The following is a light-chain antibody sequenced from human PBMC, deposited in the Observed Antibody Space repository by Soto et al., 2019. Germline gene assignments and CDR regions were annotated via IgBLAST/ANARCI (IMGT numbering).Light chain of an antibody. Sequence: VVLTQSPATLSVSPGETDTFSCRASHNIGNNLAWYQHKPGQAPRLLISYASSGATGIPGRFSGSGSGTEFALTITSLQSEDSAVYYKQHFYNSPVTFGGGTKVEL. J-gene: IGKJ4*01. V-gene: IGKV3-15*01. CDR2: YAS. CDR3: QHFYNSPVT. CDR1: HNIGNN.